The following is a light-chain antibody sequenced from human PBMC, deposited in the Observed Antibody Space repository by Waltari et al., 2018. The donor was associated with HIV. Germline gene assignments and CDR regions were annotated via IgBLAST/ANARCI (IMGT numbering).Light chain of an antibody. CDR1: QSVSSY. V-gene: IGKV3-11*01. Sequence: EIVLTQSPATLSLSPGERATLSCRASQSVSSYLACYQQKPGPAPRLLIYDASNRATGIPARFSGSGSGTDFTLTISSLEPEDCAVYYCQQRSNWPRGTFGQGTKLEIK. CDR2: DAS. CDR3: QQRSNWPRGT. J-gene: IGKJ2*02.